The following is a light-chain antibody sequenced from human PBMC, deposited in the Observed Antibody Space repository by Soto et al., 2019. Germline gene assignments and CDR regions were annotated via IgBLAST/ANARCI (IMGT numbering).Light chain of an antibody. Sequence: QSVLTQPPSASGSPGQSVAISCTGTSSDVGGYNYVSWYQQHSGKAPKLMIYEVNKRPSGVPDRFSGSKSGNTASLTVSGLQAEDEADYYCSSYAGSSNVFGTGTRSPS. J-gene: IGLJ1*01. CDR2: EVN. CDR1: SSDVGGYNY. CDR3: SSYAGSSNV. V-gene: IGLV2-8*01.